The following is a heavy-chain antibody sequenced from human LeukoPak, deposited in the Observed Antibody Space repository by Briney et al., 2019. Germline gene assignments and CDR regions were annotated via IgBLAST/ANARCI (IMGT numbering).Heavy chain of an antibody. CDR3: TGPMAETDY. D-gene: IGHD5-24*01. J-gene: IGHJ4*02. CDR1: AFTFSGSA. Sequence: GGSLRLSCAASAFTFSGSAMHWVRQASGKGLEWVGRIRSKANSYATAYAASVKGRFTISRDDSKNTAYLQMNSLKTEDTAVYNCTGPMAETDYWGQGTLVTVSS. V-gene: IGHV3-73*01. CDR2: IRSKANSYAT.